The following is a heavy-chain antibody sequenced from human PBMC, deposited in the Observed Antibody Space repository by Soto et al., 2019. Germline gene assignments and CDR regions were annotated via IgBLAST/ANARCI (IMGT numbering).Heavy chain of an antibody. Sequence: GGSLRLCCAASGFTFSSYAMSWVRQAPGKGLEWVANIRGSGGDPYYVDSGKGRFTISRDNARNALYLQMNSLRAEDPAVYYCARGQVPYCSSPSCYHKDYYYCYGLDVWGQGTTVPVSS. V-gene: IGHV3-7*05. CDR1: GFTFSSYA. D-gene: IGHD2-2*01. CDR2: IRGSGGDP. CDR3: ARGQVPYCSSPSCYHKDYYYCYGLDV. J-gene: IGHJ6*02.